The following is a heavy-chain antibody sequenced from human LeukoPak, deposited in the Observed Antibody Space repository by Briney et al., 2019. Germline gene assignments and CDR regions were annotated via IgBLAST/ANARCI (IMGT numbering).Heavy chain of an antibody. V-gene: IGHV4-30-2*01. D-gene: IGHD4-17*01. J-gene: IGHJ3*02. CDR3: VRALGDYGAFDI. CDR1: GGSISSGGYY. CDR2: IYHSGST. Sequence: PSQSLSLTCTVSGGSISSGGYYWSWIRQPPGKGLEWIGYIYHSGSTYYNPSLKSRVTISVDRSKNQFSLKLSSVTAADTAVYYCVRALGDYGAFDIWGQGTMVTVSS.